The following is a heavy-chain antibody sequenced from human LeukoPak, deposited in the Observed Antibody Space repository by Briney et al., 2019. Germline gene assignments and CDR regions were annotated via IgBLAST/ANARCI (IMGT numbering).Heavy chain of an antibody. CDR3: ARRGSGWSFDY. D-gene: IGHD6-19*01. CDR1: GFTFSTYA. CDR2: ISVSGITI. Sequence: GGSLRLSCAASGFTFSTYAMSWVRQAPGKGLEWVSAISVSGITIFYTDPVKGRFTISRDNSKNTLYLQMNSLRAEDTAVYYCARRGSGWSFDYWGQGPLVTVSS. J-gene: IGHJ4*02. V-gene: IGHV3-23*01.